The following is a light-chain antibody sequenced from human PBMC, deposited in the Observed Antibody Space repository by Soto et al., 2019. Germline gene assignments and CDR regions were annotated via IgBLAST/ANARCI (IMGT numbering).Light chain of an antibody. Sequence: QSALTQPASVSGSLGQSITISCTGTGSDVGEYNYVSWYQQHPGKAPKLMIYEVRNRPSGVSNRFSGSKSGNTDSLTIAGLQAEDEADYYCCSYTSTSTLDVFGTGTKVTVL. CDR1: GSDVGEYNY. CDR3: CSYTSTSTLDV. J-gene: IGLJ1*01. CDR2: EVR. V-gene: IGLV2-14*01.